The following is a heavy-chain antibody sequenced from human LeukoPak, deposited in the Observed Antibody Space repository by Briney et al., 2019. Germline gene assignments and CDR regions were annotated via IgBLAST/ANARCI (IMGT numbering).Heavy chain of an antibody. CDR2: IYVTGT. CDR1: GGSIGTYY. V-gene: IGHV4-59*08. J-gene: IGHJ6*03. Sequence: SETLSLTCTVSGGSIGTYYWSWVRQAPGKGLEWIGYIYVTGTRYNPYLQSRVTISVDRSRNQFFLKMSSVTAADTAVYYCARHIGGGIEDMDVWGKGTKVIVSS. CDR3: ARHIGGGIEDMDV. D-gene: IGHD3-16*02.